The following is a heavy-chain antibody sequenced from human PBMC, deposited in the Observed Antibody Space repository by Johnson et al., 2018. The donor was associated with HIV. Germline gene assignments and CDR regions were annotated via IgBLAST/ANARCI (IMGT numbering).Heavy chain of an antibody. V-gene: IGHV3-7*03. CDR1: GFSFSNYW. D-gene: IGHD2-15*01. CDR2: IKQDGNKK. J-gene: IGHJ3*02. CDR3: AGGRIGAFDI. Sequence: MHLVESGGGLAQPGGSLKVSCAASGFSFSNYWMSWVRQAPGKGLEWVANIKQDGNKKYYVDSVRGRFTISRDNAENSLYLQMNSLRAEDTALYYCAGGRIGAFDIWGPGTMVTVSS.